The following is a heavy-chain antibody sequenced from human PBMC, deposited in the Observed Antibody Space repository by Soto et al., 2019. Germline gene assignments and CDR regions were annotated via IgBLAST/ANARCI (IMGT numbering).Heavy chain of an antibody. D-gene: IGHD3-16*01. CDR1: GYTFTSYG. J-gene: IGHJ6*02. Sequence: QVQLVQSGAEVKKPGASVKVSCKASGYTFTSYGISWVRQAPGQGLEWMGWISAYNGNTNYAQKLQGRVTMTTDTATSTAYMELRSLRSDDPAVYYWARDGALGENYYYYGMDVWGQGTTVTVSS. CDR3: ARDGALGENYYYYGMDV. CDR2: ISAYNGNT. V-gene: IGHV1-18*01.